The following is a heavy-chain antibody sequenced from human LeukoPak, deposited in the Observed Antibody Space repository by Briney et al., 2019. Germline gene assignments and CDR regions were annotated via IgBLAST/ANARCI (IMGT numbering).Heavy chain of an antibody. CDR2: IIPIFGTA. V-gene: IGHV1-69*05. J-gene: IGHJ6*03. CDR1: GGTFRSYA. D-gene: IGHD4-11*01. Sequence: SVKVSCKASGGTFRSYAISWVRQAPGQGLEWMGGIIPIFGTANYAQKFQGRVTITTDESTSTAYMELSSLRSEDTAVYYCARGPGGYSNYYYYYMDVWGKGTTVTVSS. CDR3: ARGPGGYSNYYYYYMDV.